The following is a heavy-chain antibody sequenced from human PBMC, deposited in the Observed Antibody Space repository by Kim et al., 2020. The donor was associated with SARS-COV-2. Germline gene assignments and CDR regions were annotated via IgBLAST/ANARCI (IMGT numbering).Heavy chain of an antibody. CDR1: GFAFDDRG. Sequence: GGSLRLSCAASGFAFDDRGMSWVRQVPGKGLEWVSGINWNGDSTDYADSVKGRFTISRDNAKNSLFLHMNSLRAEDTALYHCARARNVVVVTNTYFDLWG. V-gene: IGHV3-20*01. J-gene: IGHJ2*01. CDR3: ARARNVVVVTNTYFDL. CDR2: INWNGDST. D-gene: IGHD2-15*01.